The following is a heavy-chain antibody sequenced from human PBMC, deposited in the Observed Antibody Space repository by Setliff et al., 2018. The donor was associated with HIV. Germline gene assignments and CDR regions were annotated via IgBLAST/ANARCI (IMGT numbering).Heavy chain of an antibody. V-gene: IGHV5-51*01. CDR3: VRYIGAAAGYIDH. D-gene: IGHD6-25*01. CDR2: IYPGDSDS. Sequence: PGASLTLSCHLSGYSFVDFWIGWVRQMPGKGLEWVGFIYPGDSDSRYSPSFRGQVTISADKSTTTAYLDWASLKASDTAMYYCVRYIGAAAGYIDHWGQGTLVTVSS. CDR1: GYSFVDFW. J-gene: IGHJ4*02.